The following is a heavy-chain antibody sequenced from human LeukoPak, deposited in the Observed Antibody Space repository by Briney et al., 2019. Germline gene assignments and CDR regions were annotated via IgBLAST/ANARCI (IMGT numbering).Heavy chain of an antibody. CDR2: ISWNSGSI. V-gene: IGHV3-9*01. J-gene: IGHJ3*02. CDR1: GFTFDDYA. Sequence: PGRSLRLSCAAFGFTFDDYAMHWVRQAPGKGLEWVSGISWNSGSIGYADSVKGRFTISRDNAKNSLYLQMNSLRAEDTALYYCAKDKRSYYDSSGAFDIWGQGTMVTVSS. D-gene: IGHD3-22*01. CDR3: AKDKRSYYDSSGAFDI.